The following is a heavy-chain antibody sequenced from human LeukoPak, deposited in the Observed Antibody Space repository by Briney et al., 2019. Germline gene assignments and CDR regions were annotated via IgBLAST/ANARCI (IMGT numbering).Heavy chain of an antibody. D-gene: IGHD1-14*01. J-gene: IGHJ3*02. V-gene: IGHV4-39*07. CDR2: IYYSGST. CDR1: GGSISSSSYY. CDR3: ARWHGKGAFDI. Sequence: PSETLSLTCTVSGGSISSSSYYWGWIRQPPGKGLEWIGSIYYSGSTYYNPSLKSRVTISVDTSKNQFSLKLSSVTAADTAVYYCARWHGKGAFDIWGQGTMVTVLS.